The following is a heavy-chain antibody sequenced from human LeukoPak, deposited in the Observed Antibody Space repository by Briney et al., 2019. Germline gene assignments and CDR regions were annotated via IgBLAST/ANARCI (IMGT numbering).Heavy chain of an antibody. CDR3: ARNPRGATHES. CDR2: INSDGSIT. V-gene: IGHV3-74*03. J-gene: IGHJ4*02. CDR1: GFTFSSYW. D-gene: IGHD1-26*01. Sequence: PGGSLRLSCAASGFTFSSYWMHWVRQAPGKGLVWVSRINSDGSITTYADSVRGRFTVSRDNAKNTLYLQMNSLRAEDTAVYYCARNPRGATHESWGQGTLVTVSS.